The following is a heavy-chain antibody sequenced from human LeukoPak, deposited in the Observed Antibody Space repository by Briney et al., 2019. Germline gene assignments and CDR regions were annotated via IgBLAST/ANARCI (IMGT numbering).Heavy chain of an antibody. D-gene: IGHD5-18*01. Sequence: PSETLSLTCTVSGGSISSSSYYWGWIRQPPGKGLEWIGSIYYTRSTYYNPSLKSRVTISVDTSKNQFSLKLSSVTAADTAVYYCARPGGGYSYGFFDYWGQGTLVTVSS. CDR1: GGSISSSSYY. J-gene: IGHJ4*02. CDR2: IYYTRST. CDR3: ARPGGGYSYGFFDY. V-gene: IGHV4-39*01.